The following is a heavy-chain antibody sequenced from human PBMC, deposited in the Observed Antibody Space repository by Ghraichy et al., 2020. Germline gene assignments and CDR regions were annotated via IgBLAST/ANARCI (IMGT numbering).Heavy chain of an antibody. D-gene: IGHD3-22*01. CDR3: ARLPYDSRGYYYFDY. CDR2: IHYSGST. CDR1: GGSISSNSYY. J-gene: IGHJ4*02. V-gene: IGHV4-39*01. Sequence: SETLSLTCSVSGGSISSNSYYWGWIRQPPGKGLEWIGSIHYSGSTYDNPSLMSRVTISVDTSKNQFSLKLSSVTAADTALYYCARLPYDSRGYYYFDYWGQGTRVTVSS.